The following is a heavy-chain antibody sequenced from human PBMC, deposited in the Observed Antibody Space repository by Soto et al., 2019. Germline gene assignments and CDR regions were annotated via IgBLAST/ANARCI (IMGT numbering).Heavy chain of an antibody. J-gene: IGHJ6*02. CDR1: GFTFSSYA. D-gene: IGHD6-19*01. CDR3: AKGGSGWSYYYYGMDV. V-gene: IGHV3-23*01. Sequence: QPGGSLRLSCATSGFTFSSYAMSWVRQAPGKGLEWVSGFSSSGISTYYADSVKGRFTISRDNSKNTLYLQMNSLRAEDTAVYYCAKGGSGWSYYYYGMDVWGQGTTVTVSS. CDR2: FSSSGIST.